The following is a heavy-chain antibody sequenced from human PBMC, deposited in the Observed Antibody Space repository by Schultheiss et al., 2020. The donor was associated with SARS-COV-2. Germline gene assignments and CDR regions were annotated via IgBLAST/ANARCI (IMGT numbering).Heavy chain of an antibody. D-gene: IGHD2-15*01. CDR3: ARPSGYCSDRNCYTDY. Sequence: ASVKVSCKASGYTFTSYAMNWVRQAPGQGLEWVGWINTDTRNPTYAQGFTGRFVFSLDTSVSTAYLQIFNLKAEDTAVYYCARPSGYCSDRNCYTDYWGQGTLVTVAS. V-gene: IGHV7-4-1*01. CDR1: GYTFTSYA. CDR2: INTDTRNP. J-gene: IGHJ4*02.